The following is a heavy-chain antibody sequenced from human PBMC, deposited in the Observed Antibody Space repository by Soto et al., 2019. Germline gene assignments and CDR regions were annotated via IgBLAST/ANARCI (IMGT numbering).Heavy chain of an antibody. D-gene: IGHD3-10*01. Sequence: SETLSLTCTVSGGSVSSDSYSWGWIRQSPGKGLEWIATIYSSENTYYNPSLRSRVTISVDTSQNQFSLILSSVTAADTAVYHCARSGVDDSPSYFWFYFDYWGQGSRVTVSS. CDR3: ARSGVDDSPSYFWFYFDY. J-gene: IGHJ4*02. CDR1: GGSVSSDSYS. V-gene: IGHV4-39*07. CDR2: IYSSENT.